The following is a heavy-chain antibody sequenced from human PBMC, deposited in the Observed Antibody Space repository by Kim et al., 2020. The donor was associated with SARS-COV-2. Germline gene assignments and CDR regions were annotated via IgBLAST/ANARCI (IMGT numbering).Heavy chain of an antibody. Sequence: SLKSRVTISVDTSKNQFALKLSSVTAADTAVYYCARHRGDSSGYHNWFDPWGQGTLVTVSS. D-gene: IGHD3-22*01. J-gene: IGHJ5*02. CDR3: ARHRGDSSGYHNWFDP. V-gene: IGHV4-39*01.